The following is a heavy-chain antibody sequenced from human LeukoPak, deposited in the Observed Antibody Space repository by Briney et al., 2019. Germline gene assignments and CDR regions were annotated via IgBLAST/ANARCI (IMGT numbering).Heavy chain of an antibody. CDR2: ISGSGGST. J-gene: IGHJ4*02. Sequence: GGSLRLSCAASGFIFTSYTMNWVRQVPGKGLEWVSAISGSGGSTYYADSVKGRFTISRDNSKNTLFLQMNSLRAEDTAVYYCTKDTVDTTMVPYYFEYWGQGTLVTVSS. V-gene: IGHV3-23*01. CDR1: GFIFTSYT. D-gene: IGHD5-18*01. CDR3: TKDTVDTTMVPYYFEY.